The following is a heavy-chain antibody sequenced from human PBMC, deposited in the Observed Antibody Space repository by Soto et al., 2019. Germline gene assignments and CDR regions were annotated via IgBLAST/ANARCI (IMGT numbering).Heavy chain of an antibody. J-gene: IGHJ6*02. CDR2: ITTSGSTT. CDR1: GFTFSNYE. CDR3: ARDGYCSGGSCYEYYGMDV. V-gene: IGHV3-48*03. Sequence: GVLRLSCAASGFTFSNYEMVWVRQAPGKGLEWVSYITTSGSTTYYADSVKGRFTISRDNARDSLSLQMNSLRAEDTAVYYCARDGYCSGGSCYEYYGMDVWGQGTTVTVSS. D-gene: IGHD2-15*01.